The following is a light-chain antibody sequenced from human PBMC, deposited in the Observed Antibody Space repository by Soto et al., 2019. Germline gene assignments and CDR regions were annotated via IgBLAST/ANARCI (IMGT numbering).Light chain of an antibody. CDR3: QKYKSAPYT. V-gene: IGKV1-27*01. Sequence: DIQMTQSPSSLSASVGDRVSITCRASQGIRNYLAWYQQKPGKAPKLLIYAASTLQPGVPSRFSGSGSETDFALTISSLQPEDVATYYCQKYKSAPYTFGQGTKLEIK. J-gene: IGKJ2*01. CDR1: QGIRNY. CDR2: AAS.